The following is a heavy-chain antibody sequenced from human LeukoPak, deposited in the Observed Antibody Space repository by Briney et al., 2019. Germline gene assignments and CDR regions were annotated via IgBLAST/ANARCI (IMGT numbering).Heavy chain of an antibody. J-gene: IGHJ5*02. Sequence: GASVKVSCKASGYTFTSYDINWVRQATGQGLEWMGWMNPKSGNTGYAQKFQCRVTMTRNTSISTAYMELSSLRSEDTAVYYCASSSPNDFWSCYYTCWFDPWGQGTLVTVSS. CDR1: GYTFTSYD. CDR3: ASSSPNDFWSCYYTCWFDP. D-gene: IGHD3-3*01. V-gene: IGHV1-8*01. CDR2: MNPKSGNT.